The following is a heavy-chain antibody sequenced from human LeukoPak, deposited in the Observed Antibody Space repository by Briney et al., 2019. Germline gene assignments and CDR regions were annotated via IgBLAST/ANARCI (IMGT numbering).Heavy chain of an antibody. CDR1: GGSISSSSYY. CDR3: AREPSELFGVVIILWFDP. D-gene: IGHD3-3*01. V-gene: IGHV4-39*02. Sequence: PSQTLSLTCVVSGGSISSSSYYWGWIRQPPGKGLEWIGSIYYSGSTYYNPSLKSRVTISVDTSKNQFSLKLSSVTAADTAVYYCAREPSELFGVVIILWFDPWGQGTLVTVSS. CDR2: IYYSGST. J-gene: IGHJ5*02.